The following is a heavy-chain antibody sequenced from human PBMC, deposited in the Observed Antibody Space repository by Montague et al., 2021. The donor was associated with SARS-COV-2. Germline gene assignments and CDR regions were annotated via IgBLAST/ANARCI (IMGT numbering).Heavy chain of an antibody. CDR1: GDSVSSNSAA. D-gene: IGHD6-19*01. J-gene: IGHJ4*02. Sequence: CAISGDSVSSNSAAWNWIRQSPSRGLEWLGRTYYRSKWSHDYAISVKSRIIINPDTSKNQFSLQPNSVTPEDTAVYYCANFAVSGTTADYWGQGILVTVSS. CDR2: TYYRSKWSH. V-gene: IGHV6-1*01. CDR3: ANFAVSGTTADY.